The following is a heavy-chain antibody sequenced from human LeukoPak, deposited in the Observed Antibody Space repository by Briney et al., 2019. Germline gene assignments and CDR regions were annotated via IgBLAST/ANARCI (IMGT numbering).Heavy chain of an antibody. CDR3: ARAGGMDV. Sequence: GASVTVSCKASGGTFTSYAISWVRQAPGQGLEWMGGIIPIFGTANYAQKFQGRVTMTRDTSTSTVYMELSSLRSEDTAVYYCARAGGMDVWGQGTTVTVSS. V-gene: IGHV1-69*05. CDR1: GGTFTSYA. CDR2: IIPIFGTA. J-gene: IGHJ6*02.